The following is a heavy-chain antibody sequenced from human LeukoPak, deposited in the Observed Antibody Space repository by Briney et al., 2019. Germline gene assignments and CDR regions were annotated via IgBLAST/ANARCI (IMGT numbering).Heavy chain of an antibody. CDR3: ARVRGSYSSDY. Sequence: SGGSLRLSCAASGFTFSSYWMSWVRQAPGKGLEWVSYISSRGGTVYYADSVKGRFTISRDDAKSSLYLQMSSLRAEDTAVYYCARVRGSYSSDYWGQGTLVTVSS. CDR1: GFTFSSYW. D-gene: IGHD2-15*01. CDR2: ISSRGGTV. J-gene: IGHJ4*02. V-gene: IGHV3-48*04.